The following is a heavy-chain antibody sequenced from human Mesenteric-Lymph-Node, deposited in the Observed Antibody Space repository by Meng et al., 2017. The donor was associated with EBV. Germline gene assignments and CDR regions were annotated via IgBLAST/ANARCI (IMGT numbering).Heavy chain of an antibody. CDR1: GYTFTKFA. CDR2: INTNTGNP. Sequence: QVQLVQSGSELQKPGASVKVSCKASGYTFTKFAMNWVRQAPGQGPEWMGYINTNTGNPTYAQGFTGRFVFSLDTSVTTAYLQISSLQAEDTAMYYCAREGLSLYYFEYWGQGTLVTVSS. V-gene: IGHV7-4-1*02. D-gene: IGHD2-15*01. CDR3: AREGLSLYYFEY. J-gene: IGHJ4*02.